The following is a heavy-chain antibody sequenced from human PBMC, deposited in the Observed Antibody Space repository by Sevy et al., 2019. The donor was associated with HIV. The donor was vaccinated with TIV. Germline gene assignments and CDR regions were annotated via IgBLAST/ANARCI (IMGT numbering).Heavy chain of an antibody. CDR2: IYYSGST. D-gene: IGHD3-22*01. J-gene: IGHJ6*02. CDR3: ARVNYDSSGYYPTDYGMDV. V-gene: IGHV4-59*01. Sequence: SETLSLTCIVSGGSISDYYWSCIRQPPGKGPEWIGYIYYSGSTKYNPSLKSRVTISVDTSKNQFSLKLSSVTAADTAVYYCARVNYDSSGYYPTDYGMDVWGQGTTVTVSS. CDR1: GGSISDYY.